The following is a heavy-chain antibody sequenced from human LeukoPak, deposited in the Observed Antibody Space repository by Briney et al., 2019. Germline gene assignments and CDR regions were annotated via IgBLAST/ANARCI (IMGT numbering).Heavy chain of an antibody. V-gene: IGHV4-39*01. Sequence: SETLSLTCSVSGGSISSGGYYWGWIRQPPGKGLEWIGSIYYSGSTYYNPSLKSRVTISVDTSKNQFSLKLSSVTAADTAVYYCASTYYYGSGSYRDFDYWGQGTLVTVSS. J-gene: IGHJ4*02. CDR2: IYYSGST. CDR3: ASTYYYGSGSYRDFDY. CDR1: GGSISSGGYY. D-gene: IGHD3-10*01.